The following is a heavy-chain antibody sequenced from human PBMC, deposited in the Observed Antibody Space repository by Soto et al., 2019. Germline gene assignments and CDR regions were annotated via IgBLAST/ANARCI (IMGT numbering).Heavy chain of an antibody. J-gene: IGHJ4*02. Sequence: EVQLAESGGGLVLTGGSLRLSCAASGFSFVSYWMHWVRQVTGEGLAWVSRINGNADNSDYAYSVKGRFTISRDNAMNRLYLQMDSLRADDTGVYYCVRDFRGAVSGSEFDHWGQSTLVTVSS. CDR2: INGNADNS. D-gene: IGHD6-19*01. CDR1: GFSFVSYW. V-gene: IGHV3-74*01. CDR3: VRDFRGAVSGSEFDH.